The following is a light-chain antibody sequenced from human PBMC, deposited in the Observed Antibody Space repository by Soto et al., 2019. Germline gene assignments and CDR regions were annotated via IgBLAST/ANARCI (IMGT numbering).Light chain of an antibody. Sequence: DIQLTQSPSFLSASVGARVTITSRAKQGISIYVAWDQPKSRKALEVMIWGASTLQSGVPSRFSGSGSGTEFTLTISSLQPEDFATYYCQQLMSYPITFGQRRRLEIK. CDR2: GAS. J-gene: IGKJ5*01. CDR3: QQLMSYPIT. V-gene: IGKV1-9*01. CDR1: QGISIY.